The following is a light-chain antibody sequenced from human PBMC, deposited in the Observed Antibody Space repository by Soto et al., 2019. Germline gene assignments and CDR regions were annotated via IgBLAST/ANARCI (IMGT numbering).Light chain of an antibody. Sequence: DIQMTQSPSSLSASVGDRVTITCPASQSISSYLNWYQQKPGKAPKVLIYAASNLQRGVQSRFSGSGSGTDFSLTINSLQPEDFATYYWQQSYSTPLTVAGGTKVEIK. V-gene: IGKV1-39*01. CDR1: QSISSY. J-gene: IGKJ4*01. CDR2: AAS. CDR3: QQSYSTPLT.